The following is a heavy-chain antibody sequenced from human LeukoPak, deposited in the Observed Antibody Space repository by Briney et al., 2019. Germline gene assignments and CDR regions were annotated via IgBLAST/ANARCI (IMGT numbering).Heavy chain of an antibody. CDR1: GDSIASGYYY. V-gene: IGHV4-31*03. Sequence: TSETLSLTCTVSGDSIASGYYYWTWTRQHPGKGLEWIGYIFYSGGTYYNPSLKSRVTMSVDTSNNQFSLKLSSVTAADTAVYYCARGRITGTTRNRVNWFDPWGQGTLVTVSS. D-gene: IGHD1-7*01. CDR3: ARGRITGTTRNRVNWFDP. J-gene: IGHJ5*02. CDR2: IFYSGGT.